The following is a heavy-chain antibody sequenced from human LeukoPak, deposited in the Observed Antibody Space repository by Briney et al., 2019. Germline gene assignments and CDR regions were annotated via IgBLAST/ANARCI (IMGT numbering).Heavy chain of an antibody. D-gene: IGHD1-26*01. CDR3: ARSSVGVCRRTDY. CDR1: GCTFTSCG. J-gene: IGHJ4*02. CDR2: IHLNSGNT. Sequence: AWVKVTCKGSGCTFTSCGFKWVRPATGPGLEWMGWIHLNSGNTGLAQKFQGRVTMTRSTSVSTAYMELSNLTAEDSAVYYCARSSVGVCRRTDYWGQGTLVTVSS. V-gene: IGHV1-8*01.